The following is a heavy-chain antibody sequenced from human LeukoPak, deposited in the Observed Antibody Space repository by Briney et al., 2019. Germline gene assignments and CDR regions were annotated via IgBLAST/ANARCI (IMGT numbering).Heavy chain of an antibody. J-gene: IGHJ4*02. CDR3: ARESGSVASEVDFDY. V-gene: IGHV3-7*01. CDR1: GFTFSSYW. Sequence: GESLRLSCAASGFTFSSYWMSWVRQAPGKGLEWVANIKQDGSEKYYVDSVKGRFTISRDNAKNSLYLQMNSLRAEDTAVYYCARESGSVASEVDFDYWGQGTLVTVSS. D-gene: IGHD1-26*01. CDR2: IKQDGSEK.